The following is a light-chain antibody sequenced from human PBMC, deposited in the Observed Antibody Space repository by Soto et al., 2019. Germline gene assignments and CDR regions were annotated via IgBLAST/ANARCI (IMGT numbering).Light chain of an antibody. CDR2: RNN. V-gene: IGLV1-47*01. Sequence: QSVLTQPPSASGTPGQRVTISCSGSSYNIGSNYVYWYQQLPGTAPKLLIYRNNQRPSGVPDRFSGSKSGTSASLAISGLRSEDEADYYCAAWDDSLSALYVFGTGTKVTVL. J-gene: IGLJ1*01. CDR3: AAWDDSLSALYV. CDR1: SYNIGSNY.